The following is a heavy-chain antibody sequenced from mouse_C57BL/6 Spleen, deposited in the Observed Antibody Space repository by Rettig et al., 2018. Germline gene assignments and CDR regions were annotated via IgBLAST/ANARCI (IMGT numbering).Heavy chain of an antibody. CDR2: IYPGSGST. D-gene: IGHD1-1*01. V-gene: IGHV1-55*01. J-gene: IGHJ4*01. CDR3: ARWVVEAMDY. Sequence: GQGLEWIGDIYPGSGSTNYNEKFKSKATLTVDTSSSTAYMQLSSLTSEDSAVYYCARWVVEAMDYWGQGTSVTVSS.